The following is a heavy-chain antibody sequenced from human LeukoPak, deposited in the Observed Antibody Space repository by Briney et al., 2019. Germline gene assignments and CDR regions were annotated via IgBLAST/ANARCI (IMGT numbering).Heavy chain of an antibody. V-gene: IGHV3-48*02. Sequence: GGSLRLSCAASGLTFTGYSMIWVRQAPGMGLEWISFTTTSSNTIYYADSVKGRFTISRDNAKKSLYLQMDSLREEDTAVYYCTRVGGATLVTMYFDYWGQGTLVTVSS. CDR1: GLTFTGYS. D-gene: IGHD4-23*01. CDR3: TRVGGATLVTMYFDY. J-gene: IGHJ4*02. CDR2: TTTSSNTI.